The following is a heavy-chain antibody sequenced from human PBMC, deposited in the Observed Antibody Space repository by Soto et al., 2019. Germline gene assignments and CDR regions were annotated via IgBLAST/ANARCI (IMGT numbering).Heavy chain of an antibody. V-gene: IGHV1-2*04. Sequence: ASVKVSCKGSGYDFTTYGINWVRQATGQGLEWMGWINPNSGGTNYAQKFQGWVTMTRDTSISTAYMELSRLRSDDTAVYYCARSHENEGLYYYYGMDVWGQGTTVTVSS. CDR3: ARSHENEGLYYYYGMDV. CDR2: INPNSGGT. CDR1: GYDFTTYG. J-gene: IGHJ6*02.